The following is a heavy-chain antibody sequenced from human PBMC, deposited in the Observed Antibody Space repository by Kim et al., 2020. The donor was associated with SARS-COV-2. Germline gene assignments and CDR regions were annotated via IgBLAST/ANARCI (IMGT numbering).Heavy chain of an antibody. J-gene: IGHJ6*02. CDR1: GFTFSDYY. Sequence: GGSLRLSCAASGFTFSDYYMSWIRQAPGKGLEWVSYISSSGSTIYYADSVKGRFTISRDNAKNSLYLQMNSLRAEDTAVYYCARDLAYGWSTLAYYYYYGMDVWGQGTTVTVSS. V-gene: IGHV3-11*01. CDR2: ISSSGSTI. CDR3: ARDLAYGWSTLAYYYYYGMDV. D-gene: IGHD6-19*01.